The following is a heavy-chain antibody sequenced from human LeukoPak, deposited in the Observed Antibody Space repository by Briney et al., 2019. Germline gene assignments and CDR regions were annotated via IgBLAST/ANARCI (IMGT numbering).Heavy chain of an antibody. D-gene: IGHD7-27*01. CDR1: GGLIRTYY. V-gene: IGHV4-59*01. J-gene: IGHJ4*02. CDR2: IYHSGNT. CDR3: ARDLGHFDY. Sequence: PSENLSLNCTVSGGLIRTYYWSWIRQPPGKGLEWMGYIYHSGNTDYNPSLKSRVTISVDSSKNQFSLKLSSVTAADTAVYYCARDLGHFDYWGQGTLVTVSS.